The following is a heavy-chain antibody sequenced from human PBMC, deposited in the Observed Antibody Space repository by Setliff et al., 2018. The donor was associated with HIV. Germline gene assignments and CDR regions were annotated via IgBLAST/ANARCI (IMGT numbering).Heavy chain of an antibody. CDR3: ARRFEQWLAFDY. CDR2: MHVSRET. Sequence: SETLSLTCTVSGGSISRYYWSWIRQPPGKGLEWIGLMHVSRETNYNPSLESRVTISVDTSKNQFSLKLGSVTAADTAVYFCARRFEQWLAFDYWGQGTLVTV. D-gene: IGHD6-19*01. CDR1: GGSISRYY. V-gene: IGHV4-4*09. J-gene: IGHJ4*02.